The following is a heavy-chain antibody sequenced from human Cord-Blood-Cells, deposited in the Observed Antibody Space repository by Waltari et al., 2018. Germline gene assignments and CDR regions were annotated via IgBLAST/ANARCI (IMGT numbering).Heavy chain of an antibody. CDR3: ARGVAARGPPDAFDI. Sequence: QLQLQESGSGLVKPSQTLSLTCAVSGGSISSGGYSWSWIRQPPGKGLEWSGYIYHSGRTSDHPSLKSRVTISVDRSKNQFSLELGSVTAADTAVYYCARGVAARGPPDAFDIWGQGTMVTVSS. CDR2: IYHSGRT. CDR1: GGSISSGGYS. V-gene: IGHV4-30-2*01. D-gene: IGHD6-6*01. J-gene: IGHJ3*02.